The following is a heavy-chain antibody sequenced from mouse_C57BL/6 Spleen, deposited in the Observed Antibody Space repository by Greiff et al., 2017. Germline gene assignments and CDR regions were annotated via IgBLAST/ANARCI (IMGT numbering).Heavy chain of an antibody. Sequence: EVQLQESGPGLVKPSQSLSLTCSVTGYSITSGYYWNWIRQFPGNKLEWMGYISYDGSNNYNPSLKNRISITRNTSKHQFFLKLNSVTTEDTATYYCARGLITTVVARPDIDVWGTGTTVTVSS. V-gene: IGHV3-6*01. D-gene: IGHD1-1*01. CDR1: GYSITSGYY. CDR2: ISYDGSN. J-gene: IGHJ1*03. CDR3: ARGLITTVVARPDIDV.